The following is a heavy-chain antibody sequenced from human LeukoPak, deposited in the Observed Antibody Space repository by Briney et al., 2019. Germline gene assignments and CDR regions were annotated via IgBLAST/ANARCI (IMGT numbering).Heavy chain of an antibody. CDR2: MNPNSGNT. V-gene: IGHV1-8*03. CDR3: ARDLGVVTPRFDP. D-gene: IGHD3-3*01. J-gene: IGHJ5*02. Sequence: ASVRVSCKASGYTFTSYDTNWVRQAPGQGLEWMGWMNPNSGNTGYAQKFQGRVTIGRNISRSTAYMELTSLRSEDTAVYYCARDLGVVTPRFDPWGQGTLVIVSS. CDR1: GYTFTSYD.